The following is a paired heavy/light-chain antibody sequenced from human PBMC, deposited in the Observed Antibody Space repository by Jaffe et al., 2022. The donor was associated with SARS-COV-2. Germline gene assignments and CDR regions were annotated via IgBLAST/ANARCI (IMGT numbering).Heavy chain of an antibody. V-gene: IGHV1-69*01. CDR1: GGTFSSYN. D-gene: IGHD5-18*01. CDR2: IIPIFGKA. CDR3: ATTPGGYRKYYGMDV. Sequence: QVQLVQSGAEVKKPGSSVKVSCKTSGGTFSSYNINWVRQAPGQGLEWMAGIIPIFGKANYAQKFQDRVTITADESTSTAYMELSSLRSEDTAVYYCATTPGGYRKYYGMDVWGQGTTVTVSS. J-gene: IGHJ6*02.
Light chain of an antibody. Sequence: DIQMTQSPSTLSASVGDRVTITCRASQSISNWLAWYQQKPGKAPNLLIYKVSSLESGVPSRFSGSGSGTEFTLTISSLQPDDFATYYCQQYNSYSYTFGQGTKLEIK. CDR2: KVS. CDR1: QSISNW. V-gene: IGKV1-5*03. CDR3: QQYNSYSYT. J-gene: IGKJ2*01.